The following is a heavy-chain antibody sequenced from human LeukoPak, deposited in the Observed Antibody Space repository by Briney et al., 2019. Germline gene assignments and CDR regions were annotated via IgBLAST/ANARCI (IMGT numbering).Heavy chain of an antibody. Sequence: GGSLRLSCAASGFTFSSYAMHWVRQAPGKGLEWVAVISYDGSNKYYADSVKGRFTISRDNSKNTLYLQMNSLRAEDTAVYYCARVPILNIVVVVAALYGMDVWGQGTTVTVSS. V-gene: IGHV3-30-3*01. D-gene: IGHD2-15*01. CDR2: ISYDGSNK. CDR1: GFTFSSYA. CDR3: ARVPILNIVVVVAALYGMDV. J-gene: IGHJ6*02.